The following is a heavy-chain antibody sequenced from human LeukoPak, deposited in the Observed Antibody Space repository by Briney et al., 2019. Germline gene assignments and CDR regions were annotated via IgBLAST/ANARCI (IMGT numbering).Heavy chain of an antibody. CDR2: FFYSGSS. Sequence: SETLSLTCTVSGGSITSDSYYWGWIRQPPGKGLEWIGSFFYSGSSYYNPSFQSRVTISGDTSKSQFSLRLTSVTAADTAVYFCARDVRWGELSAGDYWGQGALVTVSS. CDR3: ARDVRWGELSAGDY. V-gene: IGHV4-39*07. J-gene: IGHJ4*02. D-gene: IGHD3-16*02. CDR1: GGSITSDSYY.